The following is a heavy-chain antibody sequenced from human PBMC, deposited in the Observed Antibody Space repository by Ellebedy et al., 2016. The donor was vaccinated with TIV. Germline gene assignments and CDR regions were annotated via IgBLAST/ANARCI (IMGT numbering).Heavy chain of an antibody. V-gene: IGHV4-39*01. CDR2: FYYTGRT. CDR1: GGSVRSTSDY. D-gene: IGHD1-26*01. J-gene: IGHJ4*02. CDR3: ARHSAYSESGGGGIDY. Sequence: MPSETLSLTCTVSGGSVRSTSDYRAWVRQPPGKGLEWIGSFYYTGRTYYNPSLKSRVTLSVDTSKNQFSLKLSSVTATDPAVYYCARHSAYSESGGGGIDYWGQGTLVTVSS.